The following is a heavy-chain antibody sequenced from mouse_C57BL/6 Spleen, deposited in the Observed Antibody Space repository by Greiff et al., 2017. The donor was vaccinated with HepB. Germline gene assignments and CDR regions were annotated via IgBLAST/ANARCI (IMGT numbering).Heavy chain of an antibody. J-gene: IGHJ4*01. D-gene: IGHD1-1*01. V-gene: IGHV1-64*01. Sequence: QVQLQQPGAELVKPGASVKLSCKASGYTFTSYWMHWVKQRPGQGLEWIGVIHPDSGSTNYNEKFKSKATLTVDKSSSTAYMQLSSLTSGDSAVDYCARECTTVGAARAMDYWGQGTSVTVSS. CDR3: ARECTTVGAARAMDY. CDR1: GYTFTSYW. CDR2: IHPDSGST.